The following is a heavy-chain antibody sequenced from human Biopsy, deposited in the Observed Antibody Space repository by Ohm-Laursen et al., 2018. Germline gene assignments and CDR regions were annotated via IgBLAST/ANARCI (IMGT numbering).Heavy chain of an antibody. CDR3: AREDEGLLRALDI. D-gene: IGHD3-3*01. CDR1: GASMTGYF. J-gene: IGHJ3*02. V-gene: IGHV4-4*07. CDR2: IYTIGDT. Sequence: GTLSLTCTVSGASMTGYFWTWVRQPAGKGLEWIGHIYTIGDTTYNPSLESRVTMSLDTSKNQFSLKMTSLTAADTAVYFCAREDEGLLRALDIWGQGTMVTVSS.